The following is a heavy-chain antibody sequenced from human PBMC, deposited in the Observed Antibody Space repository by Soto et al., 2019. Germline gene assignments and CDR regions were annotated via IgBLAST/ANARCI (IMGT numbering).Heavy chain of an antibody. J-gene: IGHJ5*02. Sequence: SVKVSCKASGGTFSSYAISWVRQAPGQGLEWMGGIIPIFGTANYAQKFQGRVTITADKSTSTAYMELSSLRSEDTAVYYCARIAGGSYYVWFDPWGQGPLVTVS. CDR1: GGTFSSYA. CDR3: ARIAGGSYYVWFDP. V-gene: IGHV1-69*06. CDR2: IIPIFGTA. D-gene: IGHD1-26*01.